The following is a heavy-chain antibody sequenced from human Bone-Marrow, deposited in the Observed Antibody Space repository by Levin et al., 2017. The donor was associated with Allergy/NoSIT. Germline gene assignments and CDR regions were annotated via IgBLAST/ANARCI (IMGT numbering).Heavy chain of an antibody. CDR3: ARERGEDSTTWYETFDY. D-gene: IGHD3-16*01. Sequence: SQTLSLTCAVSGDRVSTSSATWHWIRQSPSRGLEWLGRAYYKSEWNPDYELSVKSRITITPATSKNQFSLHLDSVSPDDTCVYYCARERGEDSTTWYETFDYWGQGTQVIVSS. J-gene: IGHJ4*02. V-gene: IGHV6-1*01. CDR1: GDRVSTSSAT. CDR2: AYYKSEWNP.